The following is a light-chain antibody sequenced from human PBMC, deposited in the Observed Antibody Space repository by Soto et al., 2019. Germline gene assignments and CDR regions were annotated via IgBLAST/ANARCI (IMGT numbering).Light chain of an antibody. Sequence: DVQMTQSPSSLSASVGDRVTITCRASQNIDIYLNWYQQKPGRPPTLLIYTTSRLQSGVPTRFSGSGSRTDFTLTTSNLQPEDFATYPCHQSYITPPAFGQGTKVDSK. CDR2: TTS. CDR3: HQSYITPPA. V-gene: IGKV1-39*01. CDR1: QNIDIY. J-gene: IGKJ2*01.